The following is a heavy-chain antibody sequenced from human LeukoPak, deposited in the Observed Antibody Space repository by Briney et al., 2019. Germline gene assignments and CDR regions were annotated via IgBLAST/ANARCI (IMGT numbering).Heavy chain of an antibody. CDR1: GFTFGSYW. CDR3: ARGGGSDV. J-gene: IGHJ6*02. V-gene: IGHV3-7*03. D-gene: IGHD2-15*01. CDR2: INHNGNVN. Sequence: SGGSLRLSCAASGFTFGSYWMNWARQAPGKGLEWVASINHNGNVNYYVDSVKGRFTISRDNAKNSLYLQMSNLRAEDTAVYFCARGGGSDVWGQGATVTVSS.